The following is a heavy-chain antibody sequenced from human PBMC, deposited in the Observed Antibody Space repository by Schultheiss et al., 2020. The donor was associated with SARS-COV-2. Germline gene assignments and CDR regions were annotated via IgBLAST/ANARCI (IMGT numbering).Heavy chain of an antibody. CDR2: SNAGNGNT. CDR1: GYTFTSYA. V-gene: IGHV1-3*02. D-gene: IGHD2-15*01. J-gene: IGHJ6*02. CDR3: AREEGVGLSPVHNSSYYGMDV. Sequence: ASVKVSCKASGYTFTSYAMHWVRQAPGQRLEWMGWSNAGNGNTKYSQEFQGRVTITRDTSASTAYMELSSLRSEDMAVYYCAREEGVGLSPVHNSSYYGMDVWGQGTTVTVSS.